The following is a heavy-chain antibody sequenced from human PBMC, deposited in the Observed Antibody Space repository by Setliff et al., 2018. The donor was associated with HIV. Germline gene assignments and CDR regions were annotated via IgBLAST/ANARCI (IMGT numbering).Heavy chain of an antibody. V-gene: IGHV4-34*01. D-gene: IGHD2-2*01. CDR1: GGSFSGY. CDR3: VASSSWSCRLNY. CDR2: INHSGNT. Sequence: ETLSLTCAVYGGSFSGYWSWIRQSPGKGLEWLGEINHSGNTHYDPSLKSRLTISIDTSKKQFSLKLTSVTAADAAIYYCVASSSWSCRLNYWGQGILVTVSS. J-gene: IGHJ4*02.